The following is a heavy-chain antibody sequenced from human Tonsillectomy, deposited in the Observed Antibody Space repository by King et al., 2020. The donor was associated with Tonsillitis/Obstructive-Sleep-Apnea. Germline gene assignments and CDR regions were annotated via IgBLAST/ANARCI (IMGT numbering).Heavy chain of an antibody. CDR1: GGSFSGYY. CDR3: ASVNYGGNPEGDY. V-gene: IGHV4-34*01. CDR2: INHNGNT. D-gene: IGHD4-23*01. J-gene: IGHJ4*02. Sequence: VQLQQWGAGLLKPSETLSLTCAVYGGSFSGYYWSCIRQPPGKGLEWIGEINHNGNTNYNPSLKSRVSISVDTSKNQCSLKMSSVTAADTAVYYCASVNYGGNPEGDYWGQGTLVTVSS.